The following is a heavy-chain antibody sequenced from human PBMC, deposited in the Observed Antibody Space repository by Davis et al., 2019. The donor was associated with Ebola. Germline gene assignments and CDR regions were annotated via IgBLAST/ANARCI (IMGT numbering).Heavy chain of an antibody. D-gene: IGHD2-2*02. CDR2: MWYTGSNT. CDR3: ARDSLFYCSSTSCYTDVFDI. V-gene: IGHV3-33*01. J-gene: IGHJ3*02. Sequence: PGGSLRLSCAASGFIFRNHAMHWVRQGPGKGLEWVAGMWYTGSNTYYGDSVRGRFTISRDNVKNTLYLQMNSLRDEDTAVYYCARDSLFYCSSTSCYTDVFDIWGQGTMVTVSS. CDR1: GFIFRNHA.